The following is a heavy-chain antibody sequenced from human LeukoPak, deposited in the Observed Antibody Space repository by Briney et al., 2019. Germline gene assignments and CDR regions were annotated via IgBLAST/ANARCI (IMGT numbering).Heavy chain of an antibody. D-gene: IGHD5-18*01. CDR3: ARGTKLGYRVYNFDY. J-gene: IGHJ4*02. V-gene: IGHV4-34*01. CDR1: GGSFSGYY. Sequence: SETLSLTCAVYGGSFSGYYWSWIRQPPGKGLEWIGEINHSGSTNYNPSLKSRVTISVDTSKNQFSLKLSSVTAADTAVYYCARGTKLGYRVYNFDYWGQGTLVTVSS. CDR2: INHSGST.